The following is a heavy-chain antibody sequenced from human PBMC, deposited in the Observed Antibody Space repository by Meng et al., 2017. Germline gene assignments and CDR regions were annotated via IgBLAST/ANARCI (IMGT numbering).Heavy chain of an antibody. J-gene: IGHJ4*02. Sequence: APWVWSWGGLVPPGGFLRLSCAASGFTLSSYWMHWVRQAPGKGLVWVSRINSDGSSTNYADSVKGRFTISRDNAKNTLYLQMNSLRAEDTAVYYCARVSQTGDLTRGLDYWGQGTLVTVSS. D-gene: IGHD7-27*01. CDR1: GFTLSSYW. CDR3: ARVSQTGDLTRGLDY. V-gene: IGHV3-74*01. CDR2: INSDGSST.